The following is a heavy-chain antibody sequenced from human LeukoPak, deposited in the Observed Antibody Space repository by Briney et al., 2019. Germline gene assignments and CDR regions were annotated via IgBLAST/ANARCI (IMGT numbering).Heavy chain of an antibody. CDR1: GFTFSSYE. V-gene: IGHV3-48*03. J-gene: IGHJ4*01. CDR3: ARDGGLHRDY. D-gene: IGHD5-24*01. CDR2: ISSSGGTI. Sequence: QPGGSLRLSCAASGFTFSSYEMNWVRQAPGKGLEWVSYISSSGGTIYYADSVKGRFTISRDNAKNSLYLQMNSLGAEDTAVYYCARDGGLHRDYWGHGTLVTVSS.